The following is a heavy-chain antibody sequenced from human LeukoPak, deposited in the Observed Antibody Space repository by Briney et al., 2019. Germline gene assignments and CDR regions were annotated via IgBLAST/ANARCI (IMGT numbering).Heavy chain of an antibody. CDR2: IYYSGST. Sequence: PSETLSLTCTVSGGSISSSSYYWGWIRQPPGKGLEWIGSIYYSGSTYYNPSLKSRVTISVDTSKNQFSLKLSSVTAADTAVYYCAITPTHCSSTSCYTGPDYWGQGTLVTVSS. J-gene: IGHJ4*02. V-gene: IGHV4-39*01. CDR1: GGSISSSSYY. D-gene: IGHD2-2*02. CDR3: AITPTHCSSTSCYTGPDY.